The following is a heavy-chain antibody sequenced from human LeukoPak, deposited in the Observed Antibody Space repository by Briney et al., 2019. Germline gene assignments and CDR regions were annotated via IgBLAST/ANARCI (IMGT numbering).Heavy chain of an antibody. CDR2: IYYTGST. CDR3: ARGGYTYPFDY. Sequence: PSETLSLTCTVSVGSIRSYYWSWIRQPPGKGLEWIGYIYYTGSTNYNPSLTSRVTMSVDTSKNQLSLKLSSVTAADTAVYYCARGGYTYPFDYWGQGTLVTVSP. D-gene: IGHD5-18*01. J-gene: IGHJ4*02. V-gene: IGHV4-59*01. CDR1: VGSIRSYY.